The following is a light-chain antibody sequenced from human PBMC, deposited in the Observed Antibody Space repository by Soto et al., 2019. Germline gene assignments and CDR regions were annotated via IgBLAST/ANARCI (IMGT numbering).Light chain of an antibody. CDR2: EVN. CDR1: SSDVGGYNY. J-gene: IGLJ1*01. Sequence: QSALTQPASVFGSPGQSITISCTGTSSDVGGYNYVSWYQQHPGKAPKLIIYEVNNRPSGVSNRFSGSKSGNTASLTISGLQAEDEADYYCSSYTSSSTGVFGTGTKLTVL. CDR3: SSYTSSSTGV. V-gene: IGLV2-14*01.